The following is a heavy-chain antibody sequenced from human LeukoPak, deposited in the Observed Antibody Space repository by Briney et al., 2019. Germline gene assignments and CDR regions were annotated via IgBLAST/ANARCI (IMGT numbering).Heavy chain of an antibody. V-gene: IGHV3-9*01. CDR2: ISWNSGSI. D-gene: IGHD4-23*01. Sequence: PGRSLRLSCAASGFTFDDYAMHWVRQAPGKGLEWVSGISWNSGSIGYADSVKGRFTISRDNAKNSLYLQMNSLRAEETALYYCAKDPGGNSDYYYGMDVWGQGTTVTVSS. J-gene: IGHJ6*02. CDR1: GFTFDDYA. CDR3: AKDPGGNSDYYYGMDV.